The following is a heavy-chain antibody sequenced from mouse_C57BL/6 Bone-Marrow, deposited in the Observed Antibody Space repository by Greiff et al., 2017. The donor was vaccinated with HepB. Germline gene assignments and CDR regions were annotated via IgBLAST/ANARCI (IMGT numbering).Heavy chain of an antibody. Sequence: EVKLMDSGGGLVQSGRSLRLSCAPSGFTFSDFYMAWVRQAPGKGLEWIAASRNKANDYTTEYSASVKGRFILSRDTSQSILYLQMNALIAEDTAIYYFARGAEDGSSPFAYWGQGTLVTVSA. J-gene: IGHJ3*01. D-gene: IGHD1-1*01. CDR2: SRNKANDYTT. CDR3: ARGAEDGSSPFAY. CDR1: GFTFSDFY. V-gene: IGHV7-1*01.